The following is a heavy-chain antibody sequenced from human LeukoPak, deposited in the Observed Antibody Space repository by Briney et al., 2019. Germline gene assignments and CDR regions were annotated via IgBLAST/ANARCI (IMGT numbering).Heavy chain of an antibody. CDR3: ARGLFDYYDSSGYYSEAAFDI. V-gene: IGHV7-4-1*02. D-gene: IGHD3-22*01. Sequence: ASVKVSCKASGYTFTSYAMNWVRQAPGQGLEWMGWINTNTGNPTYAQGFTGRFVFSLDTSVSTAYLQISSLKAEDTAVYYCARGLFDYYDSSGYYSEAAFDIWGQGTMVTVSS. CDR1: GYTFTSYA. J-gene: IGHJ3*02. CDR2: INTNTGNP.